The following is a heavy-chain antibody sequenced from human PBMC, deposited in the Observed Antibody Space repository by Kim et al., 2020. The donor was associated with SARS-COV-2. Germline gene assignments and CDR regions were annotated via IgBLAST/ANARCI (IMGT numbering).Heavy chain of an antibody. Sequence: SETLSLTCTVSGGSISSGGYYWSWIRQHPGKGLEWIGYIYYSGSTYYNPSLKSRVTISVDTSKNQFSLKLSSVTAADTAVYYCARCVVRGVMFDYWGQGTLVTVSS. CDR3: ARCVVRGVMFDY. D-gene: IGHD3-10*01. CDR2: IYYSGST. J-gene: IGHJ4*02. V-gene: IGHV4-31*03. CDR1: GGSISSGGYY.